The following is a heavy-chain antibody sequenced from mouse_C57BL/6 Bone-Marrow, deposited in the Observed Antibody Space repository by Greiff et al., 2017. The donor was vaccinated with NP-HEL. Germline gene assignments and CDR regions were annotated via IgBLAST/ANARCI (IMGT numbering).Heavy chain of an antibody. CDR2: IDPEAGAP. CDR3: TTLITTVVGY. CDR1: GFNIKDYY. Sequence: EVMLVESGAELVRPGASVKLSCTASGFNIKDYYMHWVKQRPEQGLEWIVRIDPEAGAPESAPKFPGKATMTADTSSNTAYLQLSSLTSEDTAVYYCTTLITTVVGYWGQGTTLTVSS. J-gene: IGHJ2*01. D-gene: IGHD1-1*01. V-gene: IGHV14-1*01.